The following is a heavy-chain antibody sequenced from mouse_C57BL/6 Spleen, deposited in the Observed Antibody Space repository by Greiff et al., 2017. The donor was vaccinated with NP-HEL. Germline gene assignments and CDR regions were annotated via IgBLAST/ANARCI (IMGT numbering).Heavy chain of an antibody. CDR3: AYITTVVATADY. CDR1: GYTFTSYW. CDR2: IHPNSGST. J-gene: IGHJ2*01. D-gene: IGHD1-1*01. Sequence: QVQLKEPGAELVKPGASVKLSCKASGYTFTSYWMHWVKQRPGQGLEWIGMIHPNSGSTNYNEKFKSKATLTVDKSSSTAYMQLSSLTSEDSAVYYCAYITTVVATADYWGQGTTLTVSS. V-gene: IGHV1-64*01.